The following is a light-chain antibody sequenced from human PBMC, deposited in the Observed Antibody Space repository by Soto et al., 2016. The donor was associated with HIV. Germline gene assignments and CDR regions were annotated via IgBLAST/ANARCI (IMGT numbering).Light chain of an antibody. CDR3: MQALQTPLT. CDR2: LGS. Sequence: EIVMTQSPLSLPVTPGESASISYRSSQSLLHSNGYYYLTWYLQRPGQSPRRLISLGSNRASGVPDRFSGSGSGTDFTLRISRVEPEDVGIYYCMQALQTPLTFGQGTRLEIK. J-gene: IGKJ5*01. V-gene: IGKV2-28*01. CDR1: QSLLHSNGYYY.